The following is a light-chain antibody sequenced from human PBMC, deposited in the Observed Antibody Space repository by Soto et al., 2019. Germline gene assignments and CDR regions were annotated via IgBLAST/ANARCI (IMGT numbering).Light chain of an antibody. Sequence: EVVLTQSPGTLSLSPGDRATLFCRASESVSSNYLAWYQQKPGQAPRLLIYDASSRATGIPDRFSGGGSGTDFTLTISRLEPEDFAFYYCQQYGSSAPWTLGQGTKVDIK. CDR2: DAS. CDR1: ESVSSNY. CDR3: QQYGSSAPWT. J-gene: IGKJ1*01. V-gene: IGKV3-20*01.